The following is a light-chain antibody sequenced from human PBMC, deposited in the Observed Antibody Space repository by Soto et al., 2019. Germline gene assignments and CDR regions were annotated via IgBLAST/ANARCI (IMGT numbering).Light chain of an antibody. V-gene: IGKV3-20*01. CDR3: QPYGSSPWT. Sequence: EIVLTQSPGTLSLSPGERATLSCRASQSVSSSYLAWYQQKPGQAPRLLIYGASSRATGIPDRFSGSGSGTDFTLTISRLEPEDFPVYYCQPYGSSPWTFGQGTKVEIK. CDR2: GAS. CDR1: QSVSSSY. J-gene: IGKJ1*01.